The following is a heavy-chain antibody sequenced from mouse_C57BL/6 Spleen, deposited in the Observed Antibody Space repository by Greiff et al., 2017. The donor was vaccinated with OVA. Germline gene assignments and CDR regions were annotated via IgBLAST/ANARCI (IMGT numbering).Heavy chain of an antibody. J-gene: IGHJ2*01. V-gene: IGHV1-52*01. CDR2: IDPSDSET. Sequence: VQLQQPGAELVRPGSSVKLSCKASGYTFTSYWMHWVKQRPIQGLEWIGNIDPSDSETHYNQKFTDKATLTVDKSSSTAYMQLSSLTSEDSAVYYCARGSSPYYFDYWGQGTTLTVSS. D-gene: IGHD1-1*01. CDR1: GYTFTSYW. CDR3: ARGSSPYYFDY.